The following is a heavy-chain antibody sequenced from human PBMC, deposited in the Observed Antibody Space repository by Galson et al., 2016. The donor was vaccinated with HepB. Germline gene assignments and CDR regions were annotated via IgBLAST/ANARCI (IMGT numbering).Heavy chain of an antibody. Sequence: SYYWGLIRQPPGKGLEWIGSIYYSGSTYYNPSLRSRVTISVDRSKNQFSLKLASVTAADTAVYYCARPNRYCSTTSCYDHAFDIWGQGTMVTASS. CDR3: ARPNRYCSTTSCYDHAFDI. J-gene: IGHJ3*02. V-gene: IGHV4-39*01. CDR2: IYYSGST. D-gene: IGHD2-2*01. CDR1: SYY.